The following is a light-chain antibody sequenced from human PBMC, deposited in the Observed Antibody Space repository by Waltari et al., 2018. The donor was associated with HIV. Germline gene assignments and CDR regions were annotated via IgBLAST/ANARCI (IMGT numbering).Light chain of an antibody. J-gene: IGLJ3*02. CDR2: RNN. V-gene: IGLV1-47*01. CDR3: ATWDDSLSGLWV. Sequence: QSVLTQPPSASGTPGQRVTISCSGSNSNIGSSYVYWYQQLPGTAPKLLMYRNNQRPSGVPDRFSGSKSGTSASLAISGLRSEDEADYYCATWDDSLSGLWVFGGGTKLTVL. CDR1: NSNIGSSY.